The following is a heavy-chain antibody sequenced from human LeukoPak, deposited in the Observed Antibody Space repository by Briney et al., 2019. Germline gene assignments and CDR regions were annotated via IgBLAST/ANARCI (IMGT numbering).Heavy chain of an antibody. D-gene: IGHD1-26*01. CDR1: GFTFDDYG. V-gene: IGHV3-20*04. CDR3: ASHGGRSTDPNSGSYLDAFDI. CDR2: INWNGGST. J-gene: IGHJ3*02. Sequence: GGSLRLSCAASGFTFDDYGMSWFRQAPGKGLEWVSGINWNGGSTGYADSVKGRFTISRDNAKNSLYLQMNSLRAEDTALYYCASHGGRSTDPNSGSYLDAFDIWGQGTMVTVSS.